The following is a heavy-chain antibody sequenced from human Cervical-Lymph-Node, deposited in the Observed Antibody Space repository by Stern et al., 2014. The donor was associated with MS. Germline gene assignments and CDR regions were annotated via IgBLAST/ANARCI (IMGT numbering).Heavy chain of an antibody. Sequence: EVQLEESGGGLVQPGESLRLSCDASGFTFSHYSINWVRQAPGKWLEWISSISNNSTHTYYADSVEGRFTISRDSAKDSVSLHMVSLRAEDTAVYYCARARVGDYARSPHLDSWGQGTLVTVSS. CDR2: ISNNSTHT. CDR3: ARARVGDYARSPHLDS. D-gene: IGHD4-17*01. CDR1: GFTFSHYS. J-gene: IGHJ4*02. V-gene: IGHV3-21*01.